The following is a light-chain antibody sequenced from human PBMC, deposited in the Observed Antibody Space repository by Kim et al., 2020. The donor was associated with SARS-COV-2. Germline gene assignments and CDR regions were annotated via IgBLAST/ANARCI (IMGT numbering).Light chain of an antibody. CDR3: SSHTTSSTYV. V-gene: IGLV2-14*03. CDR1: SNDVGYYNS. J-gene: IGLJ1*01. Sequence: GQSITLSSTGTSNDVGYYNSVSWYQQHPGKAPKLVIYDVTERASGVSNHFSGSQSGNTASLTISGLRAEDEAHYYCSSHTTSSTYVFGSGTQLTVL. CDR2: DVT.